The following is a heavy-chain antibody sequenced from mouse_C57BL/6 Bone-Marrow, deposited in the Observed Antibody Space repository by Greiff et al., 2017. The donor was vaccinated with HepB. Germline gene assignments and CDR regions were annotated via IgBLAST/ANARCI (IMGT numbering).Heavy chain of an antibody. CDR1: GYTFTSYW. Sequence: QVQLQQPGAELVKPGASVKLSCKASGYTFTSYWMHWVKQRPGQGLEWIGMIHPNSGSTNYNEKFKSKATLTVDKSSSTAYMQLSSLTSEDSAVYYCARFFTTVPSRRGWAMDYWGQGTSVTVSS. J-gene: IGHJ4*01. CDR2: IHPNSGST. V-gene: IGHV1-64*01. D-gene: IGHD1-1*01. CDR3: ARFFTTVPSRRGWAMDY.